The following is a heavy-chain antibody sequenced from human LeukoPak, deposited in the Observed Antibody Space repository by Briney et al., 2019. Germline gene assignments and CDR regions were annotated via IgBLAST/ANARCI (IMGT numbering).Heavy chain of an antibody. J-gene: IGHJ4*02. Sequence: GESLRLSCAASGFTVSSNYMSWVRQAPGKGLEWVSVIYSGGSTYYADSVKGRFTISRDNSKNTLYLQMNSLRAEDTAMYYCASSSSGYYNPFDYWGQGTLVTVSS. CDR1: GFTVSSNY. D-gene: IGHD3-22*01. CDR3: ASSSSGYYNPFDY. CDR2: IYSGGST. V-gene: IGHV3-53*01.